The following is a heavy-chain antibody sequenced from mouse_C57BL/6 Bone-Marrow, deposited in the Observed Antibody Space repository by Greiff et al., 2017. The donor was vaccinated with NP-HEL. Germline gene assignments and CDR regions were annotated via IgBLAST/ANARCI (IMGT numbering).Heavy chain of an antibody. CDR2: ISNGGGST. CDR1: GFTFSDYY. D-gene: IGHD4-1*01. Sequence: VMLVESGGGLVQPGGSLKLSCAASGFTFSDYYMYWVRQTPEKRLEWVAYISNGGGSTYYPDTVKGRFTISRDNAKNTLYLQMSRLKSEDTAMYYCASPLGRGYFDVWGTGTTVTVSS. V-gene: IGHV5-12*01. J-gene: IGHJ1*03. CDR3: ASPLGRGYFDV.